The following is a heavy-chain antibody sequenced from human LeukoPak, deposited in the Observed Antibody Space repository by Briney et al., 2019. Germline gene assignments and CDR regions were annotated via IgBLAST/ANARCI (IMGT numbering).Heavy chain of an antibody. Sequence: PGGSLRLSCAASGFTFSRYAMHWVRQAPGKGLEWVAPISYDGSNEYYADSVKGRFTISRDNSKNTLYLQMNNLKTEDTTVYYCARDLLGCSGGTCYSGLDYWGQGTLVTVSS. CDR2: ISYDGSNE. D-gene: IGHD2-15*01. CDR3: ARDLLGCSGGTCYSGLDY. V-gene: IGHV3-30-3*01. CDR1: GFTFSRYA. J-gene: IGHJ4*02.